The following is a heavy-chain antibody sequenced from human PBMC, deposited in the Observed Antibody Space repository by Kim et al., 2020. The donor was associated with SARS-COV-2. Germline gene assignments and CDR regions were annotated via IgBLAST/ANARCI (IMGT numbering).Heavy chain of an antibody. D-gene: IGHD3-3*01. Sequence: SGGTNYAQKVQGRVTMTRDTSISTAYMERSRLRYDDTAVYYCARNLEGDYWGQGTLVTVSS. J-gene: IGHJ4*02. CDR3: ARNLEGDY. CDR2: SGGT. V-gene: IGHV1-2*02.